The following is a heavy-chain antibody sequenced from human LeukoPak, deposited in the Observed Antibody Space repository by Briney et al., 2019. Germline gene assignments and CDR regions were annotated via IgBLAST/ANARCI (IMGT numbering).Heavy chain of an antibody. CDR2: ISSDGITT. J-gene: IGHJ4*02. D-gene: IGHD1-1*01. V-gene: IGHV3-74*01. CDR1: GFTFSSYW. Sequence: GGSLRLSCAASGFTFSSYWMHWVRQAPGKGLVWVSRISSDGITTSYADSVKGRFTISRDNAKNTLYLQMNSLRIEDTAIYYCAKDTTGRMYTFDYWGQGTLVTVSS. CDR3: AKDTTGRMYTFDY.